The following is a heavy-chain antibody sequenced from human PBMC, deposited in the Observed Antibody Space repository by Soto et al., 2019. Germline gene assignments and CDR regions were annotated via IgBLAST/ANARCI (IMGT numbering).Heavy chain of an antibody. Sequence: QVQLVESGGGVVRPGRSLRLSCAASGFTFSNHAMHWVRQAPGKGLEWVAVISPDGGTEGQPDSVKGRFAISRDNSNNTLFLEMNSLTPEETAVYYCARRFLEWFNNGLDVWGQGTTVTVSS. CDR2: ISPDGGTE. CDR1: GFTFSNHA. J-gene: IGHJ6*02. V-gene: IGHV3-30*09. CDR3: ARRFLEWFNNGLDV. D-gene: IGHD3-3*01.